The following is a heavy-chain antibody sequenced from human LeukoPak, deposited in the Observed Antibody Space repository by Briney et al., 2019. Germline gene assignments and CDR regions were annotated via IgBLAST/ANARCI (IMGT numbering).Heavy chain of an antibody. J-gene: IGHJ5*02. CDR2: ISSSSSTI. CDR1: GFTVSSNY. V-gene: IGHV3-48*02. D-gene: IGHD2-2*01. Sequence: PGGSLRLSCAASGFTVSSNYMSWVRQAPGKGLEWVSYISSSSSTIYYADSVKGRFTISRDNAKNSLYLQMNSLRDEDTAVYYCARIIQLQNWFDPWGQGTLVTVSS. CDR3: ARIIQLQNWFDP.